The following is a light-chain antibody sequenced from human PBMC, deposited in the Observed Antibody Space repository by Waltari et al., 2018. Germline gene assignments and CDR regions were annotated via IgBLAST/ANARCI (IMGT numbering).Light chain of an antibody. V-gene: IGLV1-44*01. CDR2: SSN. J-gene: IGLJ3*02. CDR3: AAWDDSLDGWV. CDR1: SSNIGVDP. Sequence: QSVLTQPPSASGTPGQSVTISCSGSSSNIGVDPVSWYQRLPGTAPNPLIHSSNQRPSGVPDRLSGSKSGTTASLAISGLQAEDEAAYYCAAWDDSLDGWVFGGGTKLTVL.